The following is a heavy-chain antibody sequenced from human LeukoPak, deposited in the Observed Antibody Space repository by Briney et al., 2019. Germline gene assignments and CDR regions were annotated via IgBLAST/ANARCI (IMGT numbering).Heavy chain of an antibody. J-gene: IGHJ4*02. CDR3: AREGGSGNIDY. CDR1: GVSISSGGYS. D-gene: IGHD3-10*01. Sequence: SQTLSLTCAVSGVSISSGGYSWSWIRQPPGKALEWIGYIYHSGSTYYNPSLKSRVTISVDRFKNQFSLRLSSVTAADTAVYYCAREGGSGNIDYWGQGTLVTVSS. CDR2: IYHSGST. V-gene: IGHV4-30-2*01.